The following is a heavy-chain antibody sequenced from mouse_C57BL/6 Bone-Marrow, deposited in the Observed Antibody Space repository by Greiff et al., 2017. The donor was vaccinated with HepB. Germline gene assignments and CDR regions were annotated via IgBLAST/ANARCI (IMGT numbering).Heavy chain of an antibody. D-gene: IGHD1-1*01. V-gene: IGHV1-75*01. CDR3: ARKGITTVVATPSWYFDV. Sequence: VQLQQSGPELVKPGASVKISCMASGYTFTDYYINWVKQRPGQGLEWIGWIFPGSGSTYYNEKFKGKATLTVDKSSSTAYMLLSSLTSEDSAVYFCARKGITTVVATPSWYFDVWGTGTTVTVSS. CDR1: GYTFTDYY. J-gene: IGHJ1*03. CDR2: IFPGSGST.